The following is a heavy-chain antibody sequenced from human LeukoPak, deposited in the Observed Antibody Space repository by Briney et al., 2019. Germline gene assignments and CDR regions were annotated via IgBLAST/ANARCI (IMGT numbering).Heavy chain of an antibody. CDR2: INGSGGST. D-gene: IGHD3-22*01. CDR3: AKVGTAKWLLPRNSYFDY. Sequence: GGSLRLSCAASGFTFSSYAMSWVRQAPGKWLEWVSAINGSGGSTYYADSVKGRFTISRDNSKNTLYLQMNSLRAEDTAVYYCAKVGTAKWLLPRNSYFDYWGQGTLVTVSS. J-gene: IGHJ4*02. V-gene: IGHV3-23*01. CDR1: GFTFSSYA.